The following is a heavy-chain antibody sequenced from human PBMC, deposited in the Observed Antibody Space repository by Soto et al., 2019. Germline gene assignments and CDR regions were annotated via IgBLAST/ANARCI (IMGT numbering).Heavy chain of an antibody. V-gene: IGHV6-1*01. D-gene: IGHD3-9*01. Sequence: SQTLSLTCAISGDSVSSNSAAWNWIRQSPSRGLEWLGRTYYRSKWHNDYAVSVKSRITINPDTSKNQFSLQLNSVTPEDTAVYYCARELDILTGYYTPNYYYYGMDVWGQGTTVTVSS. J-gene: IGHJ6*02. CDR2: TYYRSKWHN. CDR1: GDSVSSNSAA. CDR3: ARELDILTGYYTPNYYYYGMDV.